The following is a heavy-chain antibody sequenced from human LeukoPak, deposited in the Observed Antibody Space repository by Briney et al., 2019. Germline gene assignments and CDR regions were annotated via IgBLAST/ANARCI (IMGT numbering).Heavy chain of an antibody. CDR1: GFTVSSYY. J-gene: IGHJ6*02. Sequence: GGSLRLSCAASGFTVSSYYMNWVRQAPGKGLEWVAVIWYDGSNKYYADSVKGRFTISRDNSKNTLYLQMNSLRAEDTAVYYCARDGRGSGSYYVSPYGMDVWGQGTTVTVSS. D-gene: IGHD3-10*01. V-gene: IGHV3-33*08. CDR2: IWYDGSNK. CDR3: ARDGRGSGSYYVSPYGMDV.